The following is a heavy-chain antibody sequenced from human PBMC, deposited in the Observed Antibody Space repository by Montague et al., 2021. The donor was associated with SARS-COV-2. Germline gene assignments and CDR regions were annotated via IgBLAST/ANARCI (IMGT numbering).Heavy chain of an antibody. V-gene: IGHV4-34*01. CDR1: GGSFGDDH. D-gene: IGHD3-22*01. CDR3: ARGHLSVSMIVVVFTSASYYFDY. J-gene: IGHJ4*02. Sequence: SETLSLTCGVYGGSFGDDHWSWIRQPPGKGLEWIGDIEQSGSTNYNPSLKSRVTISVDTSKNQFSLKLTSVTAADTAVYFCARGHLSVSMIVVVFTSASYYFDYWGQGAQVTVSS. CDR2: IEQSGST.